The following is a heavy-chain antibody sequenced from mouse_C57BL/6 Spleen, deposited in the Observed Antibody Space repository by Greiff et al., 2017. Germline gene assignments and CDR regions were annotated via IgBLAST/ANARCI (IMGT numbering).Heavy chain of an antibody. CDR2: IHPNSGST. CDR3: ARWGTTVVEGYFDV. Sequence: QVQLQQPGAELVKPGASVKLSCKASGYTFTSYWMHWVKQRPGQGLEWIGMIHPNSGSTNYNEKFKSKATLTVDKSSSTAYMQLSSLTSEDSAVYYGARWGTTVVEGYFDVWGTGTTVTVSS. V-gene: IGHV1-64*01. CDR1: GYTFTSYW. D-gene: IGHD1-1*01. J-gene: IGHJ1*03.